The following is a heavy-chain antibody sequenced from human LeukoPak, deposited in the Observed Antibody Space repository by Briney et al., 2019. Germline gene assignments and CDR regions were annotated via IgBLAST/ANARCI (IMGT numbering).Heavy chain of an antibody. CDR3: APVPPITGTKSNFDY. J-gene: IGHJ4*02. Sequence: SVTVSCKASGGTFSSYAISWVRQAPGQGLKWMGGMIPIFGTANYAQKFQGRVTITTDESTSTAYMELSSMRSDDTAVYYSAPVPPITGTKSNFDYWGQGTLVTVSS. CDR1: GGTFSSYA. CDR2: MIPIFGTA. V-gene: IGHV1-69*05. D-gene: IGHD1-7*01.